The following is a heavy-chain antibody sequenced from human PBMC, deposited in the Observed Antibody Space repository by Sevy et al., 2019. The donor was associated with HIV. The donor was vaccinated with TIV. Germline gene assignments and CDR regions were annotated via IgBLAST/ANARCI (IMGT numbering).Heavy chain of an antibody. D-gene: IGHD3-3*01. J-gene: IGHJ4*02. CDR3: AKSVGIFGVVREMGGYCDY. CDR2: ISYDGSNK. V-gene: IGHV3-30*18. Sequence: GGSLRLSCAASGFTFSSYGMHWVRQAPGKGLEWVAVISYDGSNKYYADSVKGRFTISRDNSKNTLYLQMNSLRAEDTAVYYCAKSVGIFGVVREMGGYCDYWGQGTLVTVSS. CDR1: GFTFSSYG.